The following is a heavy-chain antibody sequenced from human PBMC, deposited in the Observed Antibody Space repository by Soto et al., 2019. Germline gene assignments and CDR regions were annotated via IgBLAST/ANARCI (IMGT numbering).Heavy chain of an antibody. CDR2: IGDIDDP. D-gene: IGHD3-10*01. CDR1: GFTIRNYD. V-gene: IGHV3-13*05. J-gene: IGHJ6*02. CDR3: GSGPPSVREWPSYYRMDV. Sequence: PGGSLRLSCAASGFTIRNYDMDWVRQTTGKGLEWVSGIGDIDDPYYADSVKGRFTISREIAKNSLYLQMDGLRAGESAVNYCGSGPPSVREWPSYYRMDVWGPGTTVTVSS.